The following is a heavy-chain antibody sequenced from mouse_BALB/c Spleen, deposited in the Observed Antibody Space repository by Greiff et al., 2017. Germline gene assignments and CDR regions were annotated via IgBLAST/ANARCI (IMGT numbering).Heavy chain of an antibody. D-gene: IGHD2-10*02. J-gene: IGHJ4*01. CDR2: ISSGGSYT. CDR3: ARHSPYGNSYAMDY. CDR1: GFTFSSYG. V-gene: IGHV5-6*01. Sequence: SGGDLVKPGGSLKLSCAASGFTFSSYGMSWVRQTPDKRLEWVATISSGGSYTYYPDSVKGRFTISRDNAKNTLYLQMSSLKSEDTAMYYCARHSPYGNSYAMDYWGQGTSVTVSS.